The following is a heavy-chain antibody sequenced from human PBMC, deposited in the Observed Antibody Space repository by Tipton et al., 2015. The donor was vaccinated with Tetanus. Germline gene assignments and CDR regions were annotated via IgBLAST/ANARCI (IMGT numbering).Heavy chain of an antibody. D-gene: IGHD6-13*01. V-gene: IGHV3-23*01. CDR3: AKDRAAGGPGAS. Sequence: SLRLSCAVTGGSISGPNWWSWVRQIPGKGLEWVSGISGSGATTYYEDSVKGRFTISRDNPKNMLYLQMNSLRAEDTAVYYCAKDRAAGGPGASWGQGTLVTVSS. CDR1: GGSISGPN. J-gene: IGHJ5*02. CDR2: ISGSGATT.